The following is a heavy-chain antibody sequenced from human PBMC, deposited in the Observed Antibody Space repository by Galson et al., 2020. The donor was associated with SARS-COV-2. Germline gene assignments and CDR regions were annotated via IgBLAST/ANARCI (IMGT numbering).Heavy chain of an antibody. Sequence: ASVKVSCKASGYTFTSYGISWVRQAPGQGLEWMGWISAYNGHTNYAQKLQGRVTMTTDTSTSTAYMELRSLRSDDTAVYYCARCFGVVIIPHYYYYMDVWCKGTTVTVSS. V-gene: IGHV1-18*01. CDR1: GYTFTSYG. CDR3: ARCFGVVIIPHYYYYMDV. J-gene: IGHJ6*03. CDR2: ISAYNGHT. D-gene: IGHD3-3*01.